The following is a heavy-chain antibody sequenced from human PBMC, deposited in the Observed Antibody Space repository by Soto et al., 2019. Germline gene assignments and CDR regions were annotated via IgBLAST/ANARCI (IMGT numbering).Heavy chain of an antibody. V-gene: IGHV3-43*01. Sequence: VGSLRLSCASSVFTFDDYTMHCVRQSPGKGLEWVSLISWDGGSTYYADSVKGRFTISRDNSKNSLYLQMNSLRTEDTALYYCAKAYYASSLTHWGQATLVTVSS. CDR2: ISWDGGST. CDR1: VFTFDDYT. J-gene: IGHJ4*02. CDR3: AKAYYASSLTH. D-gene: IGHD3-22*01.